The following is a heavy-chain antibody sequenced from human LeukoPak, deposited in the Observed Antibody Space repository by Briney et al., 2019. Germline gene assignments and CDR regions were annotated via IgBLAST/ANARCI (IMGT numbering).Heavy chain of an antibody. J-gene: IGHJ4*02. CDR1: GFTFSSYE. D-gene: IGHD6-13*01. CDR2: ISSSGSTI. V-gene: IGHV3-48*03. CDR3: AREVAAAGPDYYFDY. Sequence: PGGSLRLSCAASGFTFSSYEMNWVRQAPGKGLEWVSYISSSGSTIYYAGSVKGRFTISRDNAKNSLYLQMNSLRAEDTAVYYCAREVAAAGPDYYFDYWGQGTLVTVSS.